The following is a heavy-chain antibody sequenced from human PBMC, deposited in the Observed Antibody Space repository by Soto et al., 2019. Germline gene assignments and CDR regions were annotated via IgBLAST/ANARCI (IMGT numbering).Heavy chain of an antibody. CDR2: ISGTSLST. CDR3: AKKRQIVIDY. D-gene: IGHD6-6*01. V-gene: IGHV3-23*01. J-gene: IGHJ4*01. CDR1: GFTFSNHG. Sequence: SLRLSCAASGFTFSNHGMGWVRQAPGKGLEWVSAISGTSLSTYYAESVKGRFTISRDNSKNTLYLQMNSLRAEDTAVYFCAKKRQIVIDYWGHGTLVTVSS.